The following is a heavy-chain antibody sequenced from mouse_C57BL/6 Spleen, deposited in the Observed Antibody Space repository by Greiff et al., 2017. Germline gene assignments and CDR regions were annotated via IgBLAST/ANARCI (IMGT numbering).Heavy chain of an antibody. CDR3: VRHLGGMDY. CDR1: GFSFNTYA. Sequence: GGGLVQPKGSLKLSCAASGFSFNTYAMNWVRQAPGKGLEWVARIRSKSNNYATYYADSVKDRFTISRDDSESMLYLQMNNLKTEDTAMYYCVRHLGGMDYWGQGTSVTVSS. D-gene: IGHD2-10*02. V-gene: IGHV10-1*01. J-gene: IGHJ4*01. CDR2: IRSKSNNYAT.